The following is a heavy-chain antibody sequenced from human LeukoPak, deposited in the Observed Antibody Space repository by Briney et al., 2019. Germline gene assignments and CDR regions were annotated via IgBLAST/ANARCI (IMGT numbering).Heavy chain of an antibody. Sequence: GASVKVSCRASGYTFISYDINWVRQAAGQGLEWMGWTNPNSGNTGYAQKFQGRVTMTRNTSISTAYMELSGLRSDDTAVYYCARGGERANFYGLGSSPNWFDPWGQGTLVTVSS. J-gene: IGHJ5*02. V-gene: IGHV1-8*02. CDR1: GYTFISYD. CDR3: ARGGERANFYGLGSSPNWFDP. D-gene: IGHD3-10*01. CDR2: TNPNSGNT.